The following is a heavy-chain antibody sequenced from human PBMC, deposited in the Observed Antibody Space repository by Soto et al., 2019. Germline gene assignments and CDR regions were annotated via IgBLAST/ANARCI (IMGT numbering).Heavy chain of an antibody. Sequence: GGSLRLSCAASGFTFSSYAMSWVRQAPGKGLEWVSAISGSGGSTYYADSVKGRFTISRDNSKNTLYLQMNSLRAEDTAVYYCNGREPTSEHVLLWFGELLSETWGQGTLVTVSS. CDR1: GFTFSSYA. J-gene: IGHJ4*02. CDR3: NGREPTSEHVLLWFGELLSET. D-gene: IGHD3-10*01. CDR2: ISGSGGST. V-gene: IGHV3-23*01.